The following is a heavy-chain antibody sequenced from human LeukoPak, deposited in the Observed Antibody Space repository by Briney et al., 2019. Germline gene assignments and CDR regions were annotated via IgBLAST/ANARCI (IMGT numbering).Heavy chain of an antibody. CDR3: VVVLVPAAVWQFDV. CDR2: IWPDGNKK. Sequence: AGGSLRLSCVASGYPFSQHGIHWVRQAPGRGMEWVAVIWPDGNKKEYADSVRGRFIVSKDNSENTLSLQMNSLRAEDTAVYYCVVVLVPAAVWQFDVWGRGTLVTVSS. CDR1: GYPFSQHG. D-gene: IGHD2-2*01. J-gene: IGHJ2*01. V-gene: IGHV3-33*01.